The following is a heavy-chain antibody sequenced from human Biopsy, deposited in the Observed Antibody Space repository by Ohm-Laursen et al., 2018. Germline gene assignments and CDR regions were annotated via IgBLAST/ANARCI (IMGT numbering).Heavy chain of an antibody. J-gene: IGHJ4*02. Sequence: SLRLSCAASGFTFSTYWVHWVRQAPGKGLVWVSRINTDGSRTTYADSVKGRFTISRDNAENSMYLQMSSQTVDDTAVYYCARDERWGQGTLVTVSS. D-gene: IGHD5-24*01. CDR2: INTDGSRT. CDR3: ARDER. CDR1: GFTFSTYW. V-gene: IGHV3-74*01.